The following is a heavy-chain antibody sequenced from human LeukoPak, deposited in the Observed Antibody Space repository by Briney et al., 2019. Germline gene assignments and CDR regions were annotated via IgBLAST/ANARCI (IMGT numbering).Heavy chain of an antibody. CDR3: AKVGPYYYDSSGYYPHVYYFDY. V-gene: IGHV3-23*01. CDR2: ISGSGGST. J-gene: IGHJ4*02. Sequence: GGSLRLSCAASGFTFSSYAMSWVRQAPGKGLEWVSAISGSGGSTYYADSVKGRFTISRDNSKNTLHLQMNSLRAEDTAVYYCAKVGPYYYDSSGYYPHVYYFDYWGQGTLVTVSS. CDR1: GFTFSSYA. D-gene: IGHD3-22*01.